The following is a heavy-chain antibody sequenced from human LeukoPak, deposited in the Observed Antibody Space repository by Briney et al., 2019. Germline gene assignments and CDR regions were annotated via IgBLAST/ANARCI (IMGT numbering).Heavy chain of an antibody. J-gene: IGHJ4*02. Sequence: SETLSLTCTVSGGSISSYYWSWIRQPPGKGLEWIGYIYYSGSTNYNPSLKSRVTISVDTSKNQFSLKLSSVTAADTAVYYCAREVLTTVTQFVYWGQGTLVTVSS. CDR2: IYYSGST. D-gene: IGHD4-17*01. V-gene: IGHV4-59*01. CDR3: AREVLTTVTQFVY. CDR1: GGSISSYY.